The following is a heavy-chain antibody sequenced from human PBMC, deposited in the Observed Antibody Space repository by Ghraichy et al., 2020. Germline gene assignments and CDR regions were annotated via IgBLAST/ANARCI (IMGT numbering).Heavy chain of an antibody. Sequence: GGSLRLSCAASGFTFSSYAMSWVRQAPGKGLEWVSVISGSGSSTDYADSVKGRFTISRDNSKNTLYLQMNSLRAEDTAVYYCAKAQGSAYFDYWGQGTLVTVSS. CDR3: AKAQGSAYFDY. CDR2: ISGSGSST. V-gene: IGHV3-23*01. J-gene: IGHJ4*02. D-gene: IGHD3-10*01. CDR1: GFTFSSYA.